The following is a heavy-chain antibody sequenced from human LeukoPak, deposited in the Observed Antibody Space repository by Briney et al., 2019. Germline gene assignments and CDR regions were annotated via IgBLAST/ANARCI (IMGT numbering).Heavy chain of an antibody. D-gene: IGHD5-18*01. CDR3: ARFFEKSDTAMVTPLDY. J-gene: IGHJ4*02. CDR2: ISAYNGNT. Sequence: SVKVSCKASGYTFTSYGISWVRQAPGQGLEWMGWISAYNGNTNYAQKLQGRVTMTTDTSTSTAYMELRSLRSDDTAVYYCARFFEKSDTAMVTPLDYWGQGTLVTVSS. CDR1: GYTFTSYG. V-gene: IGHV1-18*04.